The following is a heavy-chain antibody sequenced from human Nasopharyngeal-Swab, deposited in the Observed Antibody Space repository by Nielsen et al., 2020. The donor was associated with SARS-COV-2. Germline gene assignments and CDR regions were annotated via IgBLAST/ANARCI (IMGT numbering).Heavy chain of an antibody. CDR1: GGTFSSYA. D-gene: IGHD4-17*01. J-gene: IGHJ4*02. CDR2: IIPIFGTA. V-gene: IGHV1-69*13. Sequence: SMKVSCKASGGTFSSYAISWVRQAPGQGLEWMGGIIPIFGTANYAQKFQGRVTITADESTSTAYMELSSLRSEDTAVYYCARGGFDYGDYPYDYWGQGTLVTVSS. CDR3: ARGGFDYGDYPYDY.